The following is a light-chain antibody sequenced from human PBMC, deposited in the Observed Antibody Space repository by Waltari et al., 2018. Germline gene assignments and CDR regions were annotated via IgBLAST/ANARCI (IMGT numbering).Light chain of an antibody. V-gene: IGKV3-15*01. CDR3: LQYSNWYRT. Sequence: IVMTQSPATLSVSPGETATLSCRANQRITTNLAWFQQKPGQAPRLPIYDASGMATGTPDRFSGGGSGTDFTLTISSLQSADFAVYYCLQYSNWYRTFGPGTKVEIK. CDR2: DAS. CDR1: QRITTN. J-gene: IGKJ1*01.